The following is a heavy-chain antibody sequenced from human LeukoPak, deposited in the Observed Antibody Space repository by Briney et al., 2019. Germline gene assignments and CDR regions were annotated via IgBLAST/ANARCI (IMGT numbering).Heavy chain of an antibody. V-gene: IGHV4-4*02. CDR1: GGSISSGYW. Sequence: SGTLSLTCAVSGGSISSGYWYIWVRQPPGKGLEWIGEIYHSGNTNYNPSLKSRVSISVDKSKNQFFLKFWSVTAADTAVYFCARDRCEAVAGVIDYWGQGTLVTVSS. CDR3: ARDRCEAVAGVIDY. J-gene: IGHJ4*02. D-gene: IGHD6-19*01. CDR2: IYHSGNT.